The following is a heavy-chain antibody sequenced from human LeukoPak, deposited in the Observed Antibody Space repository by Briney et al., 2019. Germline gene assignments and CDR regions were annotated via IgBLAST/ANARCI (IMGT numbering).Heavy chain of an antibody. V-gene: IGHV3-48*03. CDR2: ISSSGNTI. J-gene: IGHJ1*01. CDR3: ALNYYDSSGYFEYFQH. D-gene: IGHD3-22*01. Sequence: PGGSLRLSCAASGFXFNNYEINWVRQAPGKGLEWVSYISSSGNTIYYADSVKGRFTISRDNAKNSLYLQMNSLRAEDTAVYYCALNYYDSSGYFEYFQHWGQGTLVTVSS. CDR1: GFXFNNYE.